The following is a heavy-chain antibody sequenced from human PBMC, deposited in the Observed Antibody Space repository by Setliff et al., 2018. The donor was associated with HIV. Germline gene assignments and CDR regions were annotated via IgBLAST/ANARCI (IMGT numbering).Heavy chain of an antibody. CDR2: VIPSTGDT. V-gene: IGHV1-46*01. CDR1: GYTFTSYY. J-gene: IGHJ5*02. Sequence: ASVKVSCKASGYTFTSYYIHWVRQAPGQGLEWMGIVIPSTGDTNYAQNFQGRVTMTRDTSTNTVYMDLSSLKSEDTAIYYCARDMFEIWERSLAKGDEFDPWGQGSLVTVSS. D-gene: IGHD3-10*02. CDR3: ARDMFEIWERSLAKGDEFDP.